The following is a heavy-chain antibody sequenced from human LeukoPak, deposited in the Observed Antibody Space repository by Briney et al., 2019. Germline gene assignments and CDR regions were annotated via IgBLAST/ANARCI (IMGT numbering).Heavy chain of an antibody. D-gene: IGHD5-18*01. V-gene: IGHV4-39*01. CDR3: ARHSWIQLWFFDY. Sequence: PSETLSLTCTVPGGSISSSSYYWGWIRQPPGKGLEWIGSIYYSGSTYYNPSLKSRVTISVDTSKNQFSLKLSSVTAADTAVYYCARHSWIQLWFFDYWGQGTLVTVSS. J-gene: IGHJ4*02. CDR1: GGSISSSSYY. CDR2: IYYSGST.